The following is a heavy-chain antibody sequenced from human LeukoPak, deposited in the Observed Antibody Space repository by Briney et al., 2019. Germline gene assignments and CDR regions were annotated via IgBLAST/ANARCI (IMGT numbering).Heavy chain of an antibody. CDR3: ASFGLPYAFDI. V-gene: IGHV3-21*06. CDR2: ISSSSSYI. CDR1: GFTFSSYS. J-gene: IGHJ3*02. D-gene: IGHD3-10*01. Sequence: GGSLRLSCAASGFTFSSYSMNWVRQAPGKGLEWVSSISSSSSYIYYADSVKGRFTISRDNAKNSLYLQMNSLRAEDTAVYYCASFGLPYAFDIWGQGTMVTVSS.